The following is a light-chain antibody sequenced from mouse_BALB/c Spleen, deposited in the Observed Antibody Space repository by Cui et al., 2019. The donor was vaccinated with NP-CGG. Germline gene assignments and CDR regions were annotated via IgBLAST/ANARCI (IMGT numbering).Light chain of an antibody. CDR3: ARWYSNHWV. J-gene: IGLJ1*01. CDR1: TGAVTTSNY. CDR2: GTN. Sequence: QAVVTQESALTTSPGETVTLTCRSSTGAVTTSNYANGVQEKPDHLFTGLIGGTNNRAPGVPARFSGSLIGDKAALTITGAQTEDEAIYFCARWYSNHWVFGGGTKLTVL. V-gene: IGLV1*01.